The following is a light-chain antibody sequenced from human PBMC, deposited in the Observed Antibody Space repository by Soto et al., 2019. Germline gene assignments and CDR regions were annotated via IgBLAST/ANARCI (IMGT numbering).Light chain of an antibody. CDR3: SSYTTSHTLV. Sequence: QSVLSQPASVSGSPGQSITVSCTGTSSDVGGYISVSWYQQHPGKAPKLMIYDVTNRPSGVSDRFSGSKSGNTASLTISGLQAEDEADFYCSSYTTSHTLVFGTGTKVTVL. J-gene: IGLJ1*01. CDR2: DVT. V-gene: IGLV2-14*01. CDR1: SSDVGGYIS.